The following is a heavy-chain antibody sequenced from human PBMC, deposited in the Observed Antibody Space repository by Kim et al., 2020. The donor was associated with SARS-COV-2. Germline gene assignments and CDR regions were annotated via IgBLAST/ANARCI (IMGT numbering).Heavy chain of an antibody. D-gene: IGHD3-22*01. V-gene: IGHV3-48*02. Sequence: GGSLRLSCAASGFTFSTYSMNWVRQSPGKGLEWVSYISTRSSTIYYAESVKGRFTISRDNTRNSLYLQMSSLRDEDTAVYYCARDSYYDNIGDSAGDYWGQGTVVRVSS. J-gene: IGHJ4*02. CDR2: ISTRSSTI. CDR3: ARDSYYDNIGDSAGDY. CDR1: GFTFSTYS.